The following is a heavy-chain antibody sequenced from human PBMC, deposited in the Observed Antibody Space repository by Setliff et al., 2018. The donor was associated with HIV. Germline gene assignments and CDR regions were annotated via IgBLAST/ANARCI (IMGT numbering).Heavy chain of an antibody. CDR1: GDTFNNYG. V-gene: IGHV1-69*05. D-gene: IGHD5-12*01. J-gene: IGHJ3*01. CDR2: IIPIIKSA. Sequence: SVKVSCKVSGDTFNNYGLNWVRQAPGQGLEWMGGIIPIIKSADYAQKFQGRVTITTDESTSTAYMDLSSLKSEDTAIYYCARTSGDAYNYEGAFDVWGQGTLVTVSS. CDR3: ARTSGDAYNYEGAFDV.